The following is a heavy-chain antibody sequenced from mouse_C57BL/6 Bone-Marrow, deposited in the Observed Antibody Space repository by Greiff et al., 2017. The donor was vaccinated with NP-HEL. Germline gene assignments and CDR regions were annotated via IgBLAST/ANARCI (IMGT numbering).Heavy chain of an antibody. CDR2: IDPEDGET. CDR1: GFNIKDYY. CDR3: ARSDSRGSSYWYFDV. J-gene: IGHJ1*03. V-gene: IGHV14-2*01. D-gene: IGHD1-1*01. Sequence: EVMLVESGAELVKPGASVKLSCTASGFNIKDYYMHWVKQRTEQGLGWIGRIDPEDGETKYAPKFQGKATITADTSSNTAYLQLSSLTSEDTAVYYCARSDSRGSSYWYFDVWGTGTTVTVSS.